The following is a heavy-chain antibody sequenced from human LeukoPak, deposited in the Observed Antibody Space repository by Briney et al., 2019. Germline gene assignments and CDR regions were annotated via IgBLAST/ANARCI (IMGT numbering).Heavy chain of an antibody. D-gene: IGHD1-26*01. J-gene: IGHJ4*02. Sequence: GGSLRLSCAASGFTFSSYSMNWVRQAPGKGLEWVSVIYSGGSTYYADSVKGRFTISRDNSKNTLYLQMNSLRAEDTAEYYCARGGGSYYVGYWGQGTLVTVSS. CDR2: IYSGGST. V-gene: IGHV3-53*01. CDR3: ARGGGSYYVGY. CDR1: GFTFSSYS.